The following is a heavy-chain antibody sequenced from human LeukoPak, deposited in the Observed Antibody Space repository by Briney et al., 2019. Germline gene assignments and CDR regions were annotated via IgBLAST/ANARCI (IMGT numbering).Heavy chain of an antibody. J-gene: IGHJ4*02. CDR1: GFIFSNYA. Sequence: AGGSLRLSCAASGFIFSNYAIHWVRQAPGKGLEWVAAVSYDGNLQHYAGAVKGRFTVSRDNSKNTVFLQINSLRTDDSAVYWCVKVYPTVTTSSVLGSWGQGTLVTVSS. D-gene: IGHD4-17*01. V-gene: IGHV3-30*18. CDR2: VSYDGNLQ. CDR3: VKVYPTVTTSSVLGS.